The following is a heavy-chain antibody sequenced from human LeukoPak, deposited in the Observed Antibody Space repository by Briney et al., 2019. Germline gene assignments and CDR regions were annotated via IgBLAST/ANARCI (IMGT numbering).Heavy chain of an antibody. CDR1: GGTFSSYA. CDR3: ARVTGGRYCSTTSCYMMGWFDP. V-gene: IGHV1-69*13. CDR2: IIPVFGTS. J-gene: IGHJ5*02. D-gene: IGHD2-2*02. Sequence: GASVKVSCKASGGTFSSYAISWVRQAPGQGLEWMGGIIPVFGTSNYAQKFQGRVTITADESTRTAYMELSSLRSEDTAVYYCARVTGGRYCSTTSCYMMGWFDPWGQGTLVTVSS.